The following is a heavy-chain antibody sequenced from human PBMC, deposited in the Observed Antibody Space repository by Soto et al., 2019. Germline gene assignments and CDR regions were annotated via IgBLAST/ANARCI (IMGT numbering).Heavy chain of an antibody. CDR3: TRAVGPVPLTIDY. V-gene: IGHV1-18*01. D-gene: IGHD7-27*01. Sequence: ASVKVSCKASGYTFTNYGISWVRQAPGQRLEWMGWISAYNGNTNYAQKFQGRVTLTTDTSTSTAYMDLRSLRSDDTAVYYCTRAVGPVPLTIDYWGQGTLVTVSS. J-gene: IGHJ4*02. CDR1: GYTFTNYG. CDR2: ISAYNGNT.